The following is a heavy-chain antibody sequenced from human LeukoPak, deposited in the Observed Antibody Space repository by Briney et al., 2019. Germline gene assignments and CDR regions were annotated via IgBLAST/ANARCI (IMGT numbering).Heavy chain of an antibody. CDR3: ARGAPRALDY. CDR2: IYYSGST. CDR1: GGSISSSSYY. Sequence: SSETLPLTCTVSGGSISSSSYYWGWIRQPPGKGLEWIGYIYYSGSTNYNPSLKSRVTISVDASKNQFSPKLSSVTAADTAVYYCARGAPRALDYWGQGTLVTVSS. V-gene: IGHV4-61*05. J-gene: IGHJ4*02.